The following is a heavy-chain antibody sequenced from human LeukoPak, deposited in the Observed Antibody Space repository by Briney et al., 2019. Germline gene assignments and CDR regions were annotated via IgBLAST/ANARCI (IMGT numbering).Heavy chain of an antibody. CDR1: GFTFSSCT. CDR2: ITSSSSYI. Sequence: GGSLRLSCAASGFTFSSCTMNWVRQAPGKGLEWVSSITSSSSYIYYADSVKGRFTISRDSAKNSLYLQMNSLRAEDTAVYYCARHYSGAYGLGYWGQGTLVTVSS. CDR3: ARHYSGAYGLGY. V-gene: IGHV3-21*01. D-gene: IGHD1-26*01. J-gene: IGHJ4*02.